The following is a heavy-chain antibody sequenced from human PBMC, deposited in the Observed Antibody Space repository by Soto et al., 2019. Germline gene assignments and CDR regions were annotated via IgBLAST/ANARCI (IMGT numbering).Heavy chain of an antibody. J-gene: IGHJ6*02. D-gene: IGHD6-13*01. CDR2: IIPIFGTA. Sequence: AASVKVSCKASGGTFSSYAISWVRQAPGQGLEWMGGIIPIFGTANYAQKFQGRVTITADESTSTAYMELSSLRSEDTAVYYCARKYISSSSWYYYYGMDVWGQGTTVTVSS. V-gene: IGHV1-69*13. CDR3: ARKYISSSSWYYYYGMDV. CDR1: GGTFSSYA.